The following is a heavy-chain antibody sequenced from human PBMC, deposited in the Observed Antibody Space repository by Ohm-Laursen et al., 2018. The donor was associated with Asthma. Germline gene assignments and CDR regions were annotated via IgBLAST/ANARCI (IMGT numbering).Heavy chain of an antibody. D-gene: IGHD3-10*01. CDR1: GNTLSKMP. J-gene: IGHJ5*02. CDR3: AEGFSGGFDP. CDR2: FDLQAGGK. V-gene: IGHV1-24*01. Sequence: GASVKVSCKVYGNTLSKMPMHWVRRAPGKGLEWMGGFDLQAGGKIYAQKFQGRVTMTEDIYTDTAYMDLRSLRSDDTAVYYCAEGFSGGFDPWGQGTLVIVSS.